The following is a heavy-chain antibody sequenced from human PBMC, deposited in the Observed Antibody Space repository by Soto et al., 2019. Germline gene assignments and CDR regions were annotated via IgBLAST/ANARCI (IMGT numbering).Heavy chain of an antibody. CDR2: TYWNEDK. Sequence: QITLKESGPTLVKPTQTLTLTCTFSGFSLTTNGVGVGWIRQPPGKALEWLALTYWNEDKGYSPSLKTRLTITKDTSKNQVVLTMTNMDPVDTATYYCVHRQSHRSWLDPWGQGTLVTVSS. V-gene: IGHV2-5*01. J-gene: IGHJ5*02. CDR1: GFSLTTNGVG. CDR3: VHRQSHRSWLDP.